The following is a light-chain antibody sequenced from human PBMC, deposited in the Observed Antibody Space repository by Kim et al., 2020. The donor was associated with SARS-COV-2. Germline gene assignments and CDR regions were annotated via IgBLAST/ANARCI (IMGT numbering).Light chain of an antibody. Sequence: PGERATLSCRASQSVSSSYLAWYQQKPGQAPRLLIFGASSRAAGIPDRFSGSGSGTDFTLTISRLEPEDFAVYYCQQFGTSPRFTFVPGTKVDIK. CDR3: QQFGTSPRFT. V-gene: IGKV3-20*01. CDR2: GAS. CDR1: QSVSSSY. J-gene: IGKJ3*01.